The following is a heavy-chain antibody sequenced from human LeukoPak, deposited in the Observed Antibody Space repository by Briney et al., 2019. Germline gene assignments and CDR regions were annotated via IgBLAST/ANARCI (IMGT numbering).Heavy chain of an antibody. D-gene: IGHD5-18*01. Sequence: GASVKVSCKASGYSFSSHDINWVRQAPGQGPEWQGWLTPNNGNTAYAPKFQGRVTITRNASISTAYMELSSLDSEDTAVYYCATSLDMGHSYGYSPFDQWGQGTLVTVSS. V-gene: IGHV1-8*03. CDR1: GYSFSSHD. CDR3: ATSLDMGHSYGYSPFDQ. J-gene: IGHJ4*02. CDR2: LTPNNGNT.